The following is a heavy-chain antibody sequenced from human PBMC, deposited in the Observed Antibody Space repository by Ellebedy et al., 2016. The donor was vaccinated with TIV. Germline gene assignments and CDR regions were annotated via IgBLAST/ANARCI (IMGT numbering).Heavy chain of an antibody. J-gene: IGHJ4*02. CDR2: IAHDGGNK. D-gene: IGHD6-13*01. CDR1: GPSFSSHA. V-gene: IGHV3-30-3*01. Sequence: PGGSLRLSCEASGPSFSSHAMHWVRQAPGKGLEWVAIIAHDGGNKCYADSVRGRFTISRDNAENSLYLQMNSLRAEDTAVYYCARRGLAAGGTLLYYWGQGTLVTVSS. CDR3: ARRGLAAGGTLLYY.